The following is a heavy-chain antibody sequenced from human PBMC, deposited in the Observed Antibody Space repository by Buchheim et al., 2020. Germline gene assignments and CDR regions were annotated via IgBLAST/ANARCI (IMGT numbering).Heavy chain of an antibody. V-gene: IGHV3-33*01. CDR2: IWFDGSNK. CDR3: ARRLARSEWAGMDV. D-gene: IGHD1-26*01. Sequence: QVQLVESGGGVVQPGRSLRLSCAASGFTFSSYGMHWVRQAPGKGLEWVAVIWFDGSNKYYADSVKGRFTISRDNSKNNTYLQMTSLRAEDTAVYYCARRLARSEWAGMDVWGQGTT. J-gene: IGHJ6*02. CDR1: GFTFSSYG.